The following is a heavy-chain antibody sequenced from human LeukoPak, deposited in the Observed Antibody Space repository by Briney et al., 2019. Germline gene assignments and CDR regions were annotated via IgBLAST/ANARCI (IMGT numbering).Heavy chain of an antibody. J-gene: IGHJ4*02. CDR2: MNPNSGNT. CDR3: AIGLRKNTMVRGVIISYYFDY. Sequence: ASVKVSCKASGYTFTSYDINWVRQATGQGREWMGWMNPNSGNTGYAQKFQGRVTMTRNTSISTAYMELSSLRSEDTAVYYCAIGLRKNTMVRGVIISYYFDYWGQGTLVTVSS. V-gene: IGHV1-8*01. D-gene: IGHD3-10*01. CDR1: GYTFTSYD.